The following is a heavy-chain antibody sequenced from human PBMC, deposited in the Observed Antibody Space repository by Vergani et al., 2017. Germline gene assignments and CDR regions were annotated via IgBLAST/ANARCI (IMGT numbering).Heavy chain of an antibody. V-gene: IGHV3-30*18. CDR2: ISYDGSNK. Sequence: QVQLVESGGGVVQPGRSLRLSCAASGFTFSSYGMHWVRQAPGKGLEWVAVISYDGSNKYYADSVKGRFTISRDNSKNTLYLQMNGLRAEDTAVYYCANTPGGYWGQGTLVTVSS. CDR1: GFTFSSYG. D-gene: IGHD3-16*01. J-gene: IGHJ4*02. CDR3: ANTPGGY.